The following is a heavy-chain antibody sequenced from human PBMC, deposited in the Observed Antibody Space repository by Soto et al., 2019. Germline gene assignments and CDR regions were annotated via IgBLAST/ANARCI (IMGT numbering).Heavy chain of an antibody. Sequence: PGGSLRLSYAASGFTVSSNYMSWVRQAPGKGLEWVSVIYSGGSTYYADSVKGRFTTSRDNSKNTLYLQMNSLRAEDTAVYYCARAYDSSGYCDYWGQGTLVTVSS. CDR3: ARAYDSSGYCDY. V-gene: IGHV3-53*01. CDR2: IYSGGST. CDR1: GFTVSSNY. J-gene: IGHJ4*02. D-gene: IGHD3-22*01.